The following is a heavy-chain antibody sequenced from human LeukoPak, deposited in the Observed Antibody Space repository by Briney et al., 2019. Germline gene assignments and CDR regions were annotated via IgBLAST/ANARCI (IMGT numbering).Heavy chain of an antibody. CDR2: ISYDGSNK. V-gene: IGHV3-30-3*01. CDR1: GFTFSSYA. CDR3: ARDRGKRELLGAFDI. Sequence: PGRSLRLSCAASGFTFSSYAMHWVRQAPGKGLEWVAVISYDGSNKYYADSVKGRFTISRDNSKNTLYLQMNSLRAEDTAVYYCARDRGKRELLGAFDIWGQGTMVTVSS. D-gene: IGHD1-26*01. J-gene: IGHJ3*02.